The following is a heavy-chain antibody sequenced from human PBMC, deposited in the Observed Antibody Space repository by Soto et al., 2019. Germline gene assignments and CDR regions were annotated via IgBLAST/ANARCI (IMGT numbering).Heavy chain of an antibody. CDR3: AREGPMGGNGY. Sequence: PSETLSLTSTVSGGSISSGDYYWSWIRQPPGKGLEWIGYIYYSGSTYYNPSLKSRVTISVDTSKNQFSLKLSSVTAADTAVYYCAREGPMGGNGYWGQGTMFTVSS. CDR2: IYYSGST. J-gene: IGHJ4*02. D-gene: IGHD1-26*01. V-gene: IGHV4-30-4*01. CDR1: GGSISSGDYY.